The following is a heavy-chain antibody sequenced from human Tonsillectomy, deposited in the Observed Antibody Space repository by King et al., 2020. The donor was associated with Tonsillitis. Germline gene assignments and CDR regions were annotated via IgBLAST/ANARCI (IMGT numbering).Heavy chain of an antibody. CDR1: GFTFSSYG. D-gene: IGHD1-26*01. CDR3: ANELPYDGTYDYFDS. Sequence: VQPVESGGGVVQPGGSLRLSCAASGFTFSSYGMHWVRQAPGKGLEWVAFIRFDGSDKCYADSVKGRFTISRDNSNNTLYLQMNSLRVEDTAVYYCANELPYDGTYDYFDSWGQGTLVTVSS. CDR2: IRFDGSDK. V-gene: IGHV3-30*02. J-gene: IGHJ4*02.